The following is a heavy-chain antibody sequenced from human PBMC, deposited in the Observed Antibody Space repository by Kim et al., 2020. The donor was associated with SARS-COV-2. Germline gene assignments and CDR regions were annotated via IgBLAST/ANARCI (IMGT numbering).Heavy chain of an antibody. Sequence: ASVKVSCKASGYTISSYGIDWVRQAPGQGLEWVGWINGYNGKTDYGQKFQGRVTMTTDTSTNTAYMELRSLRSDDTAVYFCARNYGSGSYYTHWGQGTLVTVSS. CDR2: INGYNGKT. D-gene: IGHD3-10*01. V-gene: IGHV1-18*01. CDR1: GYTISSYG. J-gene: IGHJ4*02. CDR3: ARNYGSGSYYTH.